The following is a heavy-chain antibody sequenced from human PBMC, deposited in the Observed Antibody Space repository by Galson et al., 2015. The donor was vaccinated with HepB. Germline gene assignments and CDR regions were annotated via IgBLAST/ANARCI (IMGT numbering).Heavy chain of an antibody. CDR3: ARRGTTTDAFDV. Sequence: ETLSLTCTVSGGSISSSAYYWGWIRQPPGKGLEWIGSVYFSGDTYYNPSLKSRVSISGDTSKNQFSLRLSSVTAADTALYYCARRGTTTDAFDVWGQGAMVTVSS. D-gene: IGHD1-26*01. V-gene: IGHV4-39*01. J-gene: IGHJ3*01. CDR2: VYFSGDT. CDR1: GGSISSSAYY.